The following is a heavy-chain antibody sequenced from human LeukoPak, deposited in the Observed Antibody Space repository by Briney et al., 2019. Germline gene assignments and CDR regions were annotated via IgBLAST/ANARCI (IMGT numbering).Heavy chain of an antibody. CDR3: ARRPYSYGLDV. D-gene: IGHD3-16*01. V-gene: IGHV5-51*01. CDR1: GYSFTSYW. Sequence: GESLKISCQGSGYSFTSYWIGWVRQMPGKGLEWMGIIYPSDSDTRYSPSIQGQVTISVDKSINTAYLQWSNLRASDTAIYYCARRPYSYGLDVWGQGTAVTVSS. J-gene: IGHJ6*02. CDR2: IYPSDSDT.